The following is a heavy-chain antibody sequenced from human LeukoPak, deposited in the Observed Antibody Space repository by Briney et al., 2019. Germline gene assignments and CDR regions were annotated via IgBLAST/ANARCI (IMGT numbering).Heavy chain of an antibody. CDR1: GFTFSSYA. Sequence: GGSLRLSCAASGFTFSSYAMNWVRQAPGKGLEWVSAITGSGGRTYYADSVKGRFTISRDNSKNTLYLQMNGLRAEDTAVYYCAKDPSRLAAFDYWGQGTLVTVSS. V-gene: IGHV3-23*01. D-gene: IGHD6-25*01. CDR3: AKDPSRLAAFDY. J-gene: IGHJ4*02. CDR2: ITGSGGRT.